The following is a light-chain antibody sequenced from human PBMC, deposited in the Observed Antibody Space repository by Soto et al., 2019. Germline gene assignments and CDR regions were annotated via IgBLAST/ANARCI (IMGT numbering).Light chain of an antibody. CDR3: QQYSISPIT. Sequence: EIVWTQSPGTLALSPVATATLSCRASQSVSKNYLAWYQQKPGQPPRLLISGASRRATGIPDRFSGSGSGTDFTLTISSLQPEDCAVYSCQQYSISPITFGQGTRLEIK. CDR2: GAS. V-gene: IGKV3-20*01. J-gene: IGKJ5*01. CDR1: QSVSKNY.